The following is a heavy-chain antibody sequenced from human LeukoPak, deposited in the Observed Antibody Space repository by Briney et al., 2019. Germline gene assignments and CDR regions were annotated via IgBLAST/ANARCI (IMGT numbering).Heavy chain of an antibody. CDR3: AEVRVGEDQWELLRGRYFDY. V-gene: IGHV3-23*01. Sequence: QSGGSLRLSCAASGFTFSSYAMSWVRQAPGKGLEWVSAISGSGGSTYYADSVKGRFTISRDNSKNTLYLQMNSLRAEDTAVYYCAEVRVGEDQWELLRGRYFDYWGQGTLVTVSS. D-gene: IGHD1-26*01. CDR2: ISGSGGST. J-gene: IGHJ4*02. CDR1: GFTFSSYA.